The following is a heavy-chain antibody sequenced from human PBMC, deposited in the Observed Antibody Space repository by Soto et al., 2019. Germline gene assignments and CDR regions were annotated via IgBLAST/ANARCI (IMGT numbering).Heavy chain of an antibody. D-gene: IGHD3-10*01. V-gene: IGHV4-30-2*01. CDR2: IYHSGST. CDR3: ARGPPFGY. Sequence: SETLSLTCAVSGGSISSGGYSWRWIRQPPGKGLEWIGYIYHSGSTYYNPSLKSRVTISVDRSKNQFSLKLSSVTAADTAVYYCARGPPFGYWGQGTLVTVSS. J-gene: IGHJ4*02. CDR1: GGSISSGGYS.